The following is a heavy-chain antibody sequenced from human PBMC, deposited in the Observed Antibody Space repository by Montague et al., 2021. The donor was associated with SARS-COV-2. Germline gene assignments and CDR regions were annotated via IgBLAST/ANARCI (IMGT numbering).Heavy chain of an antibody. D-gene: IGHD1-14*01. CDR2: IYDSGST. CDR3: AREEPDEYYFDY. V-gene: IGHV4-59*01. CDR1: GASISYYY. J-gene: IGHJ4*02. Sequence: SETLSLTCSVSGASISYYYWSWIRQPPGKGLEWIGDIYDSGSTNYNPSLQSRVTISLDASRNQFSLGLSSLTAADTAVYYCAREEPDEYYFDYWGQGHLVTVSS.